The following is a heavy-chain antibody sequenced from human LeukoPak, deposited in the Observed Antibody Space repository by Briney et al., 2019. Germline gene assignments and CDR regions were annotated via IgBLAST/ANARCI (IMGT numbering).Heavy chain of an antibody. CDR3: AKDRKCRSTKCYGDFYF. Sequence: PGGSLRLSCAASGFTFSSYAMSWVRQAPGEGLEWVSVISGSGDSTLYADSVKGRFTISRDNSKNTLYLQMNSLRAEDTAVYYCAKDRKCRSTKCYGDFYFWGQGTLVTVSP. J-gene: IGHJ4*02. CDR2: ISGSGDST. V-gene: IGHV3-23*01. CDR1: GFTFSSYA. D-gene: IGHD2-2*01.